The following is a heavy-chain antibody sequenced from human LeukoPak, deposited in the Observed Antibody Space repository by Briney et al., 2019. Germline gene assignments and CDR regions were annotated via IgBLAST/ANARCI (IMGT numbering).Heavy chain of an antibody. Sequence: GGSLRLSCAASGFIFRSYSMNWVRQAPGEGLEWVSYISSLSGTIYYADSVKGRFTISRDNAKNSLYLQMNSLRAEDTAVYYCARDRGIAARPDIVDYWGQGTLVTVSS. V-gene: IGHV3-48*04. CDR3: ARDRGIAARPDIVDY. J-gene: IGHJ4*02. CDR1: GFIFRSYS. CDR2: ISSLSGTI. D-gene: IGHD6-6*01.